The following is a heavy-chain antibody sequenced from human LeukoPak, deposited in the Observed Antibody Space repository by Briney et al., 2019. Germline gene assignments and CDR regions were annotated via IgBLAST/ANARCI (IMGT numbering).Heavy chain of an antibody. Sequence: ASVKVSCKASGYTFTSYYIHWVRQAPGQGLEWMGIINPSGGSPTYTQKFQGRVTMTRNTSISTAYMELSSLRSEDTAVYYCARGGGSSSSRYYMDVWGKGTTVTISS. D-gene: IGHD6-6*01. CDR3: ARGGGSSSSRYYMDV. V-gene: IGHV1-46*01. CDR1: GYTFTSYY. CDR2: INPSGGSP. J-gene: IGHJ6*03.